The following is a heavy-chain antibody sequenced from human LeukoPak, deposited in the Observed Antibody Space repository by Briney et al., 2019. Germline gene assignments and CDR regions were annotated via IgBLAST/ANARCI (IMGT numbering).Heavy chain of an antibody. CDR2: IKQDGNEK. CDR3: ARDTLGEGEDANYAVYYFDY. Sequence: GGSLRLSCAASGFTFSSYWMSWVRQAPGKGLEWLANIKQDGNEKYYMDSVKGRFTISRDNAKNSLDLQLNNLRAEDTAVYYCARDTLGEGEDANYAVYYFDYWGQGTPVTVSS. J-gene: IGHJ4*02. CDR1: GFTFSSYW. D-gene: IGHD4/OR15-4a*01. V-gene: IGHV3-7*01.